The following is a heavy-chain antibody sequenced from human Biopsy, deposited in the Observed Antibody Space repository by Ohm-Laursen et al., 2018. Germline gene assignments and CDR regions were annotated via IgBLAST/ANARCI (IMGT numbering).Heavy chain of an antibody. Sequence: SDTLSLTCTVSGGSLSGYYWSWIRQAPGRGLEWIGLIYYRGETDYNPSLKSRVTISVDGSKNQFSLNLTSITAADTAVYYCARYRTHPPPGSMDVWGQGTKVTVSS. V-gene: IGHV4-59*08. J-gene: IGHJ6*02. CDR2: IYYRGET. CDR1: GGSLSGYY. D-gene: IGHD2-8*01. CDR3: ARYRTHPPPGSMDV.